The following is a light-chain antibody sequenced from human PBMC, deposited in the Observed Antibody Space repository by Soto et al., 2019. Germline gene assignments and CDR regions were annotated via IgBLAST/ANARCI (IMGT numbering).Light chain of an antibody. CDR3: RSYTSSSAPLYV. V-gene: IGLV2-14*01. Sequence: QSVLTQSASVSGSPGQSITISCTGTSSDVDGYNYVSWYQQHPGKAPKLMIYEVSQRPSGVSNRFSGSKSGNTASLTISGLHAEDEANYYCRSYTSSSAPLYVFWTGTKVTVL. CDR1: SSDVDGYNY. J-gene: IGLJ1*01. CDR2: EVS.